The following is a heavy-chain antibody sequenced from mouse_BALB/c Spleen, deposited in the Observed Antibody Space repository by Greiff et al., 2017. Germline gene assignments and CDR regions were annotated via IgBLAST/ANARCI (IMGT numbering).Heavy chain of an antibody. V-gene: IGHV10-1*02. Sequence: EVQLVESGGGLVQPKGSLKLSCAASGFTFNTYAMNWVRQAPGKGLEWVARIRSKSNNYATYYADSVKDRFTISRDDSQSMLYLQMNNLKTEDTAMYYCVNGNYGAYWGQGTLVTVSA. D-gene: IGHD2-1*01. J-gene: IGHJ3*01. CDR1: GFTFNTYA. CDR3: VNGNYGAY. CDR2: IRSKSNNYAT.